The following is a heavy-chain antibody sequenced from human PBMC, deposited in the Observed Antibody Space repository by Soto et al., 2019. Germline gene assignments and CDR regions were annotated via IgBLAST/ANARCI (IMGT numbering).Heavy chain of an antibody. Sequence: NPXATLSLTCAVCGGCISSGGYSWSWIRQPPGKGLEWIGYIYHSGSTYYNPSLKSRVTISVDRSKNQFSLKLSSVTAADTAVYYCAREGSRYCTNGVCPGNRDAFDICGQRTMVTVSS. CDR1: GGCISSGGYS. J-gene: IGHJ3*02. V-gene: IGHV4-30-2*01. CDR2: IYHSGST. CDR3: AREGSRYCTNGVCPGNRDAFDI. D-gene: IGHD2-8*01.